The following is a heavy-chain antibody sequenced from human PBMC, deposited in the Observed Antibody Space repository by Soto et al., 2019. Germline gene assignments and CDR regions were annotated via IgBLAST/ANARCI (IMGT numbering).Heavy chain of an antibody. J-gene: IGHJ3*01. CDR2: ISNDGSDK. CDR3: AKDQGIAASHGID. CDR1: GFTFNNYG. Sequence: QVQLVESGGGVVQPGRSLRLSCAASGFTFNNYGMHWVRQAPGKGLEWVATISNDGSDKYYADSVKGRLTISRDNSKNKVYLQINSMRAEETAVYYRAKDQGIAASHGIDWGQGTMVTVSS. V-gene: IGHV3-30*18. D-gene: IGHD6-13*01.